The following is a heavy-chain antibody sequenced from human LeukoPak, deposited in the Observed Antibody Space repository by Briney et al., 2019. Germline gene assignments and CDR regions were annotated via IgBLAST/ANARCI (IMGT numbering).Heavy chain of an antibody. V-gene: IGHV3-23*01. CDR2: ISGSGGST. CDR1: GFTFSSYA. CDR3: AKEQHFSSGWYEGVDAFDI. D-gene: IGHD6-19*01. J-gene: IGHJ3*02. Sequence: GGSLRLSCAASGFTFSSYAMSWVRQAPGKGLEWVSAISGSGGSTYYADSVKGRFTISRDNSKNTLYLQMNSLRAEDTAVYYCAKEQHFSSGWYEGVDAFDIWGQGTMVTVSS.